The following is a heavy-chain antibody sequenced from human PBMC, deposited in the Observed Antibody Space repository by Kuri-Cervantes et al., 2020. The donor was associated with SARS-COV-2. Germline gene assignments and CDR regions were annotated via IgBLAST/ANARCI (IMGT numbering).Heavy chain of an antibody. Sequence: GESLKISCAASGFIFSDYYMTWIRQAPGKGLEWVALISYDGSNIQYAHSVKGRFSISRDNSNNTVHLQMISLRHEDTAVYYCARDGSHDFWSAYWDYWGQGTLVTVSS. D-gene: IGHD3-3*01. V-gene: IGHV3-30-3*01. CDR3: ARDGSHDFWSAYWDY. J-gene: IGHJ4*02. CDR2: ISYDGSNI. CDR1: GFIFSDYY.